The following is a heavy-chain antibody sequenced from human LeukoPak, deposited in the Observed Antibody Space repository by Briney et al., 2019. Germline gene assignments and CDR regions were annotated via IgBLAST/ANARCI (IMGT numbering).Heavy chain of an antibody. V-gene: IGHV4-38-2*02. D-gene: IGHD4-17*01. J-gene: IGHJ4*02. CDR3: AITKGYGDFDY. CDR1: GYSISSGYY. CDR2: IYHSGST. Sequence: SETLSLTCTVSGYSISSGYYWGWIRQPPGKGLEWIGSIYHSGSTYYNPSLKSRVTISVDTSKNQFSLKLSSVTAADTAVYYCAITKGYGDFDYWGQGTLVTVSS.